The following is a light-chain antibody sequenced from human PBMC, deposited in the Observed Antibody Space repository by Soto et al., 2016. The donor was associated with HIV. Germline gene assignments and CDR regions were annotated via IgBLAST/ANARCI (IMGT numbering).Light chain of an antibody. CDR2: EVF. CDR1: QSLLHSDGKTY. V-gene: IGKV2D-29*02. Sequence: DIVMTQTPVSLSVTPGQPASISCKSSQSLLHSDGKTYLYWYLQKPGQSPQLLIYEVFKRFSGVPDRFSGSGSGTDFTLKISRVEAEDVGIYYCMQSVQTPLTFGGGTKGGDQT. J-gene: IGKJ4*01. CDR3: MQSVQTPLT.